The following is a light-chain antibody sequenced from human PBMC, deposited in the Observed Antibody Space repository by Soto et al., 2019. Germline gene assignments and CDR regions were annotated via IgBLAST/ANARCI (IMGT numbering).Light chain of an antibody. CDR1: QSVSSY. V-gene: IGKV3-11*01. CDR2: DAS. J-gene: IGKJ5*01. Sequence: ELVLTQSPVPLSLSPGERATLSCRASQSVSSYLAWYQQKPGQAPRLLIYDASNRATGIPARFSGGGSGTDCTLTIDNLEPEDFALYYCQQRSKWPPITFGQGTRLESK. CDR3: QQRSKWPPIT.